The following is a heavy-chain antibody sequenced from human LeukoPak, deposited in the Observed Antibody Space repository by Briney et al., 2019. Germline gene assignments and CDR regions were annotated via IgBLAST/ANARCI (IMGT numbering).Heavy chain of an antibody. Sequence: GGTLRLSCAASGFTFSSYAMSWVRQAPGKGLEWVSAISGSGGSTYYADSVKGRFTISRDNSKNTLYLQMNSLRAEDTAVYYCAKERLGYYDSSGYYYTDWGQGTLVTVSS. CDR3: AKERLGYYDSSGYYYTD. CDR2: ISGSGGST. V-gene: IGHV3-23*01. J-gene: IGHJ4*02. D-gene: IGHD3-22*01. CDR1: GFTFSSYA.